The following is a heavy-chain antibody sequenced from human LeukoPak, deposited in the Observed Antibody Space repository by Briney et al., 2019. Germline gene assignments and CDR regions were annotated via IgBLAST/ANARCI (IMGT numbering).Heavy chain of an antibody. D-gene: IGHD6-13*01. CDR1: GGTFSSYA. CDR3: ATGPRRYSSSWSDY. V-gene: IGHV1-69*04. CDR2: IIPILGIA. J-gene: IGHJ4*02. Sequence: VASVKVSCKASGGTFSSYAISWVRQAPGQGLEWMGRIIPILGIANYAQKFQGRVTITADKSTSTAYMELSSLRSEDTAVYYCATGPRRYSSSWSDYWGQGTLVIVSS.